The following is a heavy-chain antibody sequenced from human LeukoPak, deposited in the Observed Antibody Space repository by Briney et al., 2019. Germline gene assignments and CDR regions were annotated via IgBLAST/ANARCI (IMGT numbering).Heavy chain of an antibody. Sequence: GGSLRLSCAASGFTFSSYGMSWVRQAPGKGLEWVSGISGSGGSTYYADSVKGRFTISRDNSKNTLYLQMNSLRAEDTAVYYCARGPNVRGNSYYYYYMDVWGKGTTVTVSS. J-gene: IGHJ6*03. CDR3: ARGPNVRGNSYYYYYMDV. CDR2: ISGSGGST. V-gene: IGHV3-23*01. CDR1: GFTFSSYG. D-gene: IGHD3-10*01.